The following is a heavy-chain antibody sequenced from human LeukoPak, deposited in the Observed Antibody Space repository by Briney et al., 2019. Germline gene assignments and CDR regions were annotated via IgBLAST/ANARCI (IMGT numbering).Heavy chain of an antibody. V-gene: IGHV4-39*07. CDR3: ARDRVAGLFDY. J-gene: IGHJ4*02. Sequence: SETLSLTCTVSGGSINSSNYYWGWIRQPPGKGLEWIGNIYYSGTTYYNPSLKSRVTISVDTSKNQFSLKLSSVTAADTAVYYCARDRVAGLFDYWGQGTLVTVSS. CDR1: GGSINSSNYY. D-gene: IGHD6-19*01. CDR2: IYYSGTT.